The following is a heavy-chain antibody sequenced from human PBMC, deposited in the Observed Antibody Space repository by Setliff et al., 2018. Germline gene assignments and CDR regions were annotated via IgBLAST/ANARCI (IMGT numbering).Heavy chain of an antibody. CDR1: GVSINTYY. V-gene: IGHV4-4*07. D-gene: IGHD6-19*01. J-gene: IGHJ6*03. CDR3: AREQWLDPPGYYYMDV. Sequence: SETLSLTCSVSGVSINTYYWSWIRQPAGKGLEWIGHIYIGGSANYNPSLKSRVTMSIDTSKNKFSLKLNSVTAADMAVYYCAREQWLDPPGYYYMDVWAKGTTVTVSS. CDR2: IYIGGSA.